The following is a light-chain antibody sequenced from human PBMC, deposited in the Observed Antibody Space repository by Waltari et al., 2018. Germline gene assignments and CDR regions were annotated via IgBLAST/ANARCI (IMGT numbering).Light chain of an antibody. CDR3: QQYNSYPWT. CDR1: QSIGSW. CDR2: KAS. V-gene: IGKV1-5*03. J-gene: IGKJ1*01. Sequence: DIQMTQSPSTLSASVGDRVTITCRASQSIGSWLAWYQQRPGKAPKLLIYKASTLEGGVTSRFSGSGSGTEFTLTISSLQPDDFATYYCQQYNSYPWTFGQGTKVEIK.